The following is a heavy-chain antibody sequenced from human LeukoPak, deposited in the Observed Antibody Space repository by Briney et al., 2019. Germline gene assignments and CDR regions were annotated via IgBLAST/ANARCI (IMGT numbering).Heavy chain of an antibody. CDR2: IFYSGST. CDR3: ASSRVGDVFDV. Sequence: KPSETLSLTRTVSGGSISSSSYYWSWIRQSPGKGLECIGSIFYSGSTFYNPSLRSRATISVDTSKNYFSLKLTSVTAADTAVYYCASSRVGDVFDVWGQGTMVPISS. D-gene: IGHD1-26*01. J-gene: IGHJ3*01. CDR1: GGSISSSSYY. V-gene: IGHV4-39*02.